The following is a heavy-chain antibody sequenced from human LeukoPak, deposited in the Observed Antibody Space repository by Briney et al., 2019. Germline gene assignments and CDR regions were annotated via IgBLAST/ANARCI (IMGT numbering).Heavy chain of an antibody. CDR3: ARSPYPTIRQYHYYYYGMDV. V-gene: IGHV3-7*01. J-gene: IGHJ6*02. CDR2: IKQDGSEK. CDR1: GFTFSSYW. Sequence: GSLRLSCAASGFTFSSYWLSWVRQAPGKGLEWVANIKQDGSEKYYVDSVKGRFTISRDNAKNSLYLQMNSLRAEDTAVYYCARSPYPTIRQYHYYYYGMDVWGHGTTVTVSS. D-gene: IGHD5-12*01.